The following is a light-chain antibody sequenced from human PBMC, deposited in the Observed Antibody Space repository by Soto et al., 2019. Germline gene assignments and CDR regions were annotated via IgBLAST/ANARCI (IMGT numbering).Light chain of an antibody. V-gene: IGLV2-23*01. CDR1: SSDVGSYNL. J-gene: IGLJ1*01. CDR3: CSYAGSSYV. CDR2: EGT. Sequence: QSALTQPASVSGSPGQSITISCTGTSSDVGSYNLVSWYQQHPGKAPKLMIYEGTERPSGVSNRFSGSKSGNTASLTISGLQAEDEADYYCCSYAGSSYVFGTGTQLTV.